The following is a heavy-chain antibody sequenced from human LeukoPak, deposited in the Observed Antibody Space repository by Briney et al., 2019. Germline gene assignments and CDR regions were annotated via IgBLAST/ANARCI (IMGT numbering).Heavy chain of an antibody. D-gene: IGHD3-22*01. J-gene: IGHJ4*02. CDR2: ISSSSSYI. Sequence: PGGSLRLSCAASGFTFSSYSMNWVRQAPGKGLERVSSISSSSSYIYYADSVKGRFTISRDNAKNSLYLQMNSLRAEDTAVYYCARAFWYYDSSGYYPNWGQGTLVTVSS. V-gene: IGHV3-21*01. CDR3: ARAFWYYDSSGYYPN. CDR1: GFTFSSYS.